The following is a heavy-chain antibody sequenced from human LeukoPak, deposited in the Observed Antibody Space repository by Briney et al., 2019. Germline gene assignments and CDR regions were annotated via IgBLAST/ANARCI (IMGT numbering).Heavy chain of an antibody. CDR2: IYYRGST. V-gene: IGHV4-30-4*08. CDR3: ARGGGSYPFDY. CDR1: GGSMSSGDGY. J-gene: IGHJ4*02. D-gene: IGHD1-26*01. Sequence: SQTLSLTCTVSGGSMSSGDGYWSWIRQPPGKALEWIGYIYYRGSTYYNPSLKSRVTISLDTSKNQFSLKVSSVTAADPAVYYCARGGGSYPFDYWGQGTLVTVSS.